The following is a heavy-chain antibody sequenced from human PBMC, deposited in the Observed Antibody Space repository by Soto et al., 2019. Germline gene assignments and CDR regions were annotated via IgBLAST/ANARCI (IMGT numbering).Heavy chain of an antibody. V-gene: IGHV4-59*08. J-gene: IGHJ4*02. D-gene: IGHD2-15*01. CDR2: IYYSGST. CDR1: GGSISSYY. Sequence: SETLSLTCTVSGGSISSYYSSWIRQPPGKGLEWIGYIYYSGSTNYNPSLKSRVTISVDTSKNQFSLKLSSVTAADTAVYYCARQYGYCSGGSCYTAVDYWGQGTLVTVSS. CDR3: ARQYGYCSGGSCYTAVDY.